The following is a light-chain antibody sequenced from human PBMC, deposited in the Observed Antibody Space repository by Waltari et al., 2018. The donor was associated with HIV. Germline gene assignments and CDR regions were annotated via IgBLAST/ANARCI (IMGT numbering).Light chain of an antibody. CDR2: KDS. Sequence: SYELTQPPSVSVSPGQTARITCSGDALANQYAYWYQRKPGHAPVLVIYKDSERSSGIPERFSGSSSGTTVTLTISGVQAEDEADYYCQSADSSGTYLVIFGGGTKLTVL. CDR3: QSADSSGTYLVI. CDR1: ALANQY. J-gene: IGLJ2*01. V-gene: IGLV3-25*03.